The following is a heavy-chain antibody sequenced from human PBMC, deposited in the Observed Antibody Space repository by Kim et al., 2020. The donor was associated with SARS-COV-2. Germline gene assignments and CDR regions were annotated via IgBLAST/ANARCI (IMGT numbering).Heavy chain of an antibody. J-gene: IGHJ4*02. CDR2: IRHSGNT. D-gene: IGHD3-22*01. Sequence: SETLSLTCAVYDGSFSDYFWSWIRQPPGEGLEWIAEIRHSGNTNYNPSLKSRVTISVDTSKKQISLKVFSVTAADTAVYYCARTYYGFDYWGQGTLVTVS. CDR1: DGSFSDYF. V-gene: IGHV4-34*01. CDR3: ARTYYGFDY.